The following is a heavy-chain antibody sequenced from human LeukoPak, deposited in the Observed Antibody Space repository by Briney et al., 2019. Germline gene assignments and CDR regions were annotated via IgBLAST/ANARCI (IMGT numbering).Heavy chain of an antibody. CDR3: ARGGNSGSYYGY. CDR1: GGSFSGYY. V-gene: IGHV4-34*01. CDR2: ISHSGST. J-gene: IGHJ4*02. Sequence: SETLSLTCAVYGGSFSGYYWSWIRQPPGKGLEWIGEISHSGSTNYNPSLKSRVTISVDTSKNQFSLKLSSVTAADTAVYYCARGGNSGSYYGYWGQGTLVTVSS. D-gene: IGHD1-26*01.